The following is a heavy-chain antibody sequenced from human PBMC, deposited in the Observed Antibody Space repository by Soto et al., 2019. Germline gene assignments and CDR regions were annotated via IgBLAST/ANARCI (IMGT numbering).Heavy chain of an antibody. CDR1: GYTFTSYG. CDR3: ARDSNMVRGPPFFPPPS. J-gene: IGHJ5*02. CDR2: ISAYNGNT. D-gene: IGHD3-10*01. Sequence: QVQLVQSGAEVKKPGASVKVSCKASGYTFTSYGISWVRQAPGQGLEWMGWISAYNGNTNYAQKLQGRVTMTTDTPTRTPYRELGSLRSDATPLYYCARDSNMVRGPPFFPPPSWGKGPLVPLSP. V-gene: IGHV1-18*01.